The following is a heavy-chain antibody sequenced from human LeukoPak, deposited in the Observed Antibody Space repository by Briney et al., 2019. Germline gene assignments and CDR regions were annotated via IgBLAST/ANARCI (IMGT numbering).Heavy chain of an antibody. J-gene: IGHJ4*02. CDR2: IIPILGIA. CDR1: GGTFSSYA. V-gene: IGHV1-69*04. Sequence: ASVKVSCKASGGTFSSYAISWVRQAPGQGLEWMGRIIPILGIANYAQKFQGRVTITADKSTSTAHMELSSLRSEDTAVYYCARVGDYYDSSGYYSRVDYWGQGTLVTVSS. CDR3: ARVGDYYDSSGYYSRVDY. D-gene: IGHD3-22*01.